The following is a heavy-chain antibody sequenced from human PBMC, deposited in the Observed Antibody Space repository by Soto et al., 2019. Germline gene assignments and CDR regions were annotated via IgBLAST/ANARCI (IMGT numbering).Heavy chain of an antibody. Sequence: GGSLRLSCAVSGFTINSHAMGWVRQAPGKGLEWVSAIGSRGRDTYYADSVKGRFTISRDNSKNTVSLQMNSLRAEDTAVYYCAILGGTYYAFDFWDQGTLVAVSS. CDR2: IGSRGRDT. J-gene: IGHJ3*01. D-gene: IGHD1-26*01. CDR3: AILGGTYYAFDF. V-gene: IGHV3-23*01. CDR1: GFTINSHA.